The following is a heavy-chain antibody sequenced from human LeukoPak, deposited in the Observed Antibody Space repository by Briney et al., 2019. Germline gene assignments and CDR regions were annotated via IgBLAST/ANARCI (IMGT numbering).Heavy chain of an antibody. Sequence: SETLSLTCTVSGGSISSSSYYWGWLRQPPGKGLEWIGSIYYSGSTYYNPSLKSRVTISVDTSKNQFSLKLSSVTAADTAVYYCARQWGTTVLYYYGMDVWGQGTTVTVSS. J-gene: IGHJ6*02. D-gene: IGHD4-17*01. V-gene: IGHV4-39*01. CDR3: ARQWGTTVLYYYGMDV. CDR2: IYYSGST. CDR1: GGSISSSSYY.